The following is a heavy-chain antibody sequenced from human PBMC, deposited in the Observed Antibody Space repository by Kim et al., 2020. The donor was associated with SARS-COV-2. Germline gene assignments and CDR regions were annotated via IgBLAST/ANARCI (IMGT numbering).Heavy chain of an antibody. CDR3: ASDKSVAGIWGFDY. Sequence: GGSLRLSCAASGFTFSSYGMHWVRQAPGKGLEWVAVIWYDGSNKYYADSVKGRFTISRDNSKNTLYLQMNSLRAEDTAVYYCASDKSVAGIWGFDYWGQGTLVTVSS. CDR1: GFTFSSYG. V-gene: IGHV3-33*01. CDR2: IWYDGSNK. J-gene: IGHJ4*02. D-gene: IGHD6-19*01.